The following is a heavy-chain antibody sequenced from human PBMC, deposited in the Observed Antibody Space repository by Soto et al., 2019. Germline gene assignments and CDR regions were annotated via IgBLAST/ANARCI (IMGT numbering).Heavy chain of an antibody. Sequence: QVQLVQSGAEVKKPGASVKVSCKAPRYIFTAYFMHWVRQAHGQGLEWMGWINPNNGATHYGLSFEGRVTMTTDTPISTADTELSSLRSDVMAVYYCESHVAGARFDPWGQGTLVIFSS. J-gene: IGHJ5*02. CDR3: ESHVAGARFDP. V-gene: IGHV1-2*02. CDR1: RYIFTAYF. CDR2: INPNNGAT.